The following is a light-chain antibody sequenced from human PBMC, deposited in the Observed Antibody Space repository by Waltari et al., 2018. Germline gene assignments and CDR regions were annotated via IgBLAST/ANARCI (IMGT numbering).Light chain of an antibody. J-gene: IGLJ1*01. Sequence: QSALTQPASVSGSPGQSITISCIGTSSDVGAYDYVSWYQQPPGKAPRLMIYDVNKRPSGVSNRFSGSKSGNTASLTISGLQAEDEADYFCSSYTTSSTRFGSGTKVTVL. CDR2: DVN. V-gene: IGLV2-14*03. CDR1: SSDVGAYDY. CDR3: SSYTTSSTR.